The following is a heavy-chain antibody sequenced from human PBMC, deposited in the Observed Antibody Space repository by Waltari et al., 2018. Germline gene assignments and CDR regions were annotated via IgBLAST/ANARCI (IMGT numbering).Heavy chain of an antibody. CDR3: ARPVGNET. D-gene: IGHD1-26*01. V-gene: IGHV3-53*01. CDR1: GFSASGVY. Sequence: VQLVEAGGGLVKHGGSLRHSRAGSGFSASGVYMTWVRQAPGKGLQWVSIIYSGGSTYYADSVKGRFTISRDNSKNTVFLQMNSLRVDDTAVYYCARPVGNETWGQGTLVTVSS. J-gene: IGHJ5*02. CDR2: IYSGGST.